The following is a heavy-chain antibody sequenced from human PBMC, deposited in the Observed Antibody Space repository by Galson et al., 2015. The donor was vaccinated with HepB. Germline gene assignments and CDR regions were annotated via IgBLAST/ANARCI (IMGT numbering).Heavy chain of an antibody. V-gene: IGHV4-4*07. Sequence: ETLSLTCTVSGGSISSHYWSWIRQPAGKELEWIGRIYTSGSTNYNPSLKSRVTMSVDTSKNQFSLKLSSVTAADTAVYYCARVRGSSWYSFDYWGQGTLVTVSS. J-gene: IGHJ4*02. CDR3: ARVRGSSWYSFDY. D-gene: IGHD6-13*01. CDR2: IYTSGST. CDR1: GGSISSHY.